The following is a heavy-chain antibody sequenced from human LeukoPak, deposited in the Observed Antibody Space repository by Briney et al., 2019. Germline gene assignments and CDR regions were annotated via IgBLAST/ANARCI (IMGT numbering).Heavy chain of an antibody. D-gene: IGHD5-12*01. CDR2: LHADGNEK. Sequence: GGSLRLSCAASGFTFSSYWMHWVRQAPGKGLEWVARLHADGNEKYFVHSVKGRFTVSRGNAKNSLYLQMNSLRVEDTAVYYCARGGYSFDYLGQGTLVTVSS. CDR3: ARGGYSFDY. CDR1: GFTFSSYW. V-gene: IGHV3-7*01. J-gene: IGHJ4*02.